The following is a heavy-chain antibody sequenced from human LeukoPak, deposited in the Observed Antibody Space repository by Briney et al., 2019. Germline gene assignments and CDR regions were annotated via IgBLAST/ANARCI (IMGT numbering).Heavy chain of an antibody. D-gene: IGHD3-10*01. J-gene: IGHJ4*02. CDR1: GFTFTTYG. CDR2: ISFDGSEK. V-gene: IGHV3-30*18. Sequence: GGSLRLSWAASGFTFTTYGMHWVRQPPGKGLEWVALISFDGSEKYYAESVKGRFTISRDNSKNTLYLQMNSVRVEDTALYFCAKDVKMFRGPMIMRHFDYWGQGSLVTVSS. CDR3: AKDVKMFRGPMIMRHFDY.